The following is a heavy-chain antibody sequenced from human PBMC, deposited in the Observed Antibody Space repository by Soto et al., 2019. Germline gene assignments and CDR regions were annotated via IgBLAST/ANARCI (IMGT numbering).Heavy chain of an antibody. CDR3: ARVSANTVKAQLEY. CDR1: GYSISSGYY. D-gene: IGHD4-17*01. J-gene: IGHJ4*02. Sequence: SETLSLTCAVSGYSISSGYYWGWIRQPPGKGLEWIGSIYHSGSTYYNPSLKSRVTMSVGTSKNQFSLNLSSVTAADSAVYYCARVSANTVKAQLEYWGQGTLVTVSS. V-gene: IGHV4-38-2*01. CDR2: IYHSGST.